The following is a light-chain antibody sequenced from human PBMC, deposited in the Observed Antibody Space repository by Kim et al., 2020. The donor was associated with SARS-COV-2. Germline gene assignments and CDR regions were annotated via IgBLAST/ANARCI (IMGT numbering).Light chain of an antibody. CDR1: QDINTH. V-gene: IGKV1-16*01. J-gene: IGKJ2*01. Sequence: DIQMIQSPSSVSASVGDRVTLTCRASQDINTHLAWFQHRPGDAPRPLIFSASSLEGGVPPRFRGGGSGTDFTLTISSLQPEDSATYYCQQYNTYPYTFGQGTKLEI. CDR3: QQYNTYPYT. CDR2: SAS.